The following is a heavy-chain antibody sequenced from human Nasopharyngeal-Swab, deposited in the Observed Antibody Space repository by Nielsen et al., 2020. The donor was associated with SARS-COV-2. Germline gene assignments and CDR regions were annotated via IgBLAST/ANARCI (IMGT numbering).Heavy chain of an antibody. CDR2: ISYDGSNK. J-gene: IGHJ4*02. Sequence: GESLKISCAASGFTFSNSWMSWVRQAPGKGLEWVAVISYDGSNKYYADSVKGRFTTSRDNSKNTLYLQMNSLRAEDTAVYYCAREFPGSSGVYFDYWGQGTLVTVSS. D-gene: IGHD7-27*01. V-gene: IGHV3-30-3*01. CDR1: GFTFSNSW. CDR3: AREFPGSSGVYFDY.